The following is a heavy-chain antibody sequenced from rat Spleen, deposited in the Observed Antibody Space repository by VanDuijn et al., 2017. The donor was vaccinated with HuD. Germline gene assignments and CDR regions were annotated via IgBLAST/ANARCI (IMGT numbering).Heavy chain of an antibody. CDR1: GFTFSDYY. J-gene: IGHJ1*01. D-gene: IGHD3-1*01. CDR3: ASLKSAYWYFDF. V-gene: IGHV5-29*01. Sequence: EVQLVESDGGLVQPGRSLKLSCAASGFTFSDYYMAWVRQAPTKGLEWVATISYDGSSTYYRDSVKGRFTISRDNAKSTLYLQMDSLRSEDTATYYCASLKSAYWYFDFWGPGTMVTVSS. CDR2: ISYDGSST.